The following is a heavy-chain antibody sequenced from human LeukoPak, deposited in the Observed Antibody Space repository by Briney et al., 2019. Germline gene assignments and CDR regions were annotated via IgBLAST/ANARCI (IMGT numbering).Heavy chain of an antibody. CDR3: VRLRRNSDRSGYYYFYNY. CDR1: GFTFSDYS. D-gene: IGHD3-22*01. CDR2: INPTSTSI. V-gene: IGHV3-21*03. Sequence: GGSLRLSCAASGFTFSDYSVNWVRQATGKGLEWGSSINPTSTSIYYADAVKARFTISRDNAKSSLYLSMNSLRADDTARYYCVRLRRNSDRSGYYYFYNYWGQGIQVTVSS. J-gene: IGHJ4*02.